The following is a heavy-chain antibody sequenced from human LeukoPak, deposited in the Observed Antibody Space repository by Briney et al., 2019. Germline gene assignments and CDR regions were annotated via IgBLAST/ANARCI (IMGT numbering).Heavy chain of an antibody. CDR3: ASGYCSGGSCYSGYYFDY. D-gene: IGHD2-15*01. V-gene: IGHV1-69*13. CDR2: IIPIFGTA. J-gene: IGHJ4*02. Sequence: SVKVSCKASGGTFSSYAISWVRQPPGQGLEWMGGIIPIFGTANYAQKFQGRVTITADESTSTAYMELSSLRSEDTAVYYCASGYCSGGSCYSGYYFDYWGQGTLVTVSS. CDR1: GGTFSSYA.